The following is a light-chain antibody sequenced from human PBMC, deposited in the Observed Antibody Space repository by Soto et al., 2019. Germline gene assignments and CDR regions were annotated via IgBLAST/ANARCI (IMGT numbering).Light chain of an antibody. V-gene: IGKV3-20*01. CDR2: GPS. CDR3: QQYGSSSGIT. Sequence: EIVLTQSPGTLSLSPGERATLSCRASQSVSSSYIAWYQQKPGQAPRPLIYGPSNRATGIPDRFSGSGSGTDFTLTISRLEPEDFAVYYCQQYGSSSGITFGQGTRLEIK. CDR1: QSVSSSY. J-gene: IGKJ5*01.